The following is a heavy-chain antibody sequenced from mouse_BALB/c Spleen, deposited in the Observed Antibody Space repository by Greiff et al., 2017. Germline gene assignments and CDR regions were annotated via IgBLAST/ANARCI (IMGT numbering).Heavy chain of an antibody. D-gene: IGHD3-1*01. CDR2: ISYDGSN. CDR1: GYSITSGYY. J-gene: IGHJ3*01. CDR3: ARGEGYRFAY. Sequence: EVKLQESGPGLVKPSQSLSLTCSVTGYSITSGYYWNWIRQFPGNKLEWMGYISYDGSNNYNPSLKNRISITRDTSKNQFFLKLNSVTTEDTATYYCARGEGYRFAYWGQGTLVTVSA. V-gene: IGHV3-6*02.